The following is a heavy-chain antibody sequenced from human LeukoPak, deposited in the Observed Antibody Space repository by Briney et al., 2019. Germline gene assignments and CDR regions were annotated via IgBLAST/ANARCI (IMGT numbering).Heavy chain of an antibody. CDR1: GYTFTSYG. Sequence: ASVKVSCKASGYTFTSYGISWVRQAPGQGLEWMGGIIPIFGTANYAQKFQGRVTITTDESTSTAYMELSSLRSEDTAVYYCARDRAGNGYFDYWGQGTLVTVSS. V-gene: IGHV1-69*05. CDR3: ARDRAGNGYFDY. J-gene: IGHJ4*02. D-gene: IGHD6-13*01. CDR2: IIPIFGTA.